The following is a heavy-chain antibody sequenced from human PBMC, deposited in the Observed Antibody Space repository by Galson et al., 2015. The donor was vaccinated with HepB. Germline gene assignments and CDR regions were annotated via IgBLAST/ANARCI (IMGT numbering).Heavy chain of an antibody. V-gene: IGHV3-30-3*01. J-gene: IGHJ4*02. CDR3: ARDGYGSGSYGVYFDC. CDR1: GFTFSTYA. Sequence: SLRLSCAASGFTFSTYAMRWVRQAPGEGLEWMAVISYDGSNKYYADSVKGRFTISRDSSKNTLYLQMNSLRAEDTAVYYCARDGYGSGSYGVYFDCWGQGTLVAVSS. D-gene: IGHD3-10*01. CDR2: ISYDGSNK.